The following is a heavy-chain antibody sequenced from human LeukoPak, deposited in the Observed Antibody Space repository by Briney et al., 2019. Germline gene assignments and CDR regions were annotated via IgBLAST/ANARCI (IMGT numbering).Heavy chain of an antibody. D-gene: IGHD5-12*01. CDR1: GFTFSSYA. J-gene: IGHJ4*02. Sequence: QTGESLRLSCAASGFTFSSYAMSWVRQAPGKGLEWVSAISGSGGSTYYADSVKGRFTISRDNSKNTLYLQMNSLRAEDTAVYYCAKSPQVATIVYWGQGTLVTVSS. V-gene: IGHV3-23*01. CDR3: AKSPQVATIVY. CDR2: ISGSGGST.